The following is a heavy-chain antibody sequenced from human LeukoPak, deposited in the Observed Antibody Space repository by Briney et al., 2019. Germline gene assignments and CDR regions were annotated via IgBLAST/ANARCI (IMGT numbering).Heavy chain of an antibody. CDR2: ISSSGGAT. CDR3: VKRCSATSGWFDY. J-gene: IGHJ4*02. CDR1: GFTVSSYA. V-gene: IGHV3-23*01. Sequence: GGSLRLSRAPAGFTVSSYAMTWVRQAPGKGLDWVLHISSSGGATVYADSVKGGFIISRDNSNHTLYLQMNSLSAEDTAVYYCVKRCSATSGWFDYWGQGAVVTVSS. D-gene: IGHD1-26*01.